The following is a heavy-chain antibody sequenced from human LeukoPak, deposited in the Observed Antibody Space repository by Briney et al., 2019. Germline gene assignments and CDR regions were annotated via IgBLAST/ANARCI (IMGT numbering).Heavy chain of an antibody. CDR3: AKDGPSNGSWYPNWFDP. D-gene: IGHD6-13*01. J-gene: IGHJ5*02. Sequence: GGSLRLSCAASGFTFSSYSMNWVRQAPGKGLEWVSYISSSGSTIYYADSVKGRFTISRDNSKNTLYLQMNSLRAEDTAVYYCAKDGPSNGSWYPNWFDPWGQGTLVTVSS. V-gene: IGHV3-48*01. CDR2: ISSSGSTI. CDR1: GFTFSSYS.